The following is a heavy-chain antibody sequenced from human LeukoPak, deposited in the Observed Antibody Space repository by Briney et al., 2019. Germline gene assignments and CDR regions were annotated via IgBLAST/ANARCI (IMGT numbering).Heavy chain of an antibody. J-gene: IGHJ3*02. D-gene: IGHD1-26*01. Sequence: SETLSLTCSVSGGSIRSYYWNWIRQPPGKGLEWIGFIYSTGRTNYNPSLKSRVTISVDTSKNQISLKLSSVTAADTAVYYCARGVGAAGGYALDIWGQGTMVTVSS. CDR3: ARGVGAAGGYALDI. CDR2: IYSTGRT. CDR1: GGSIRSYY. V-gene: IGHV4-59*01.